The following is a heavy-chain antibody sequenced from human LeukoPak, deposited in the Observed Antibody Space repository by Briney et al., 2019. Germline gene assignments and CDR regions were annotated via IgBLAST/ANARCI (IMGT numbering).Heavy chain of an antibody. Sequence: PSETLSLTCTVSGGSISSSSYYWGWIRQPPGKGLEWNGSIYYSGSTYYNPSLKSRVTISVDTSKNQFSLKLSSVTAADTAVYYCARGLSSGYYFPPFYWGQGTLVTVSS. CDR1: GGSISSSSYY. D-gene: IGHD3-22*01. CDR2: IYYSGST. J-gene: IGHJ4*02. V-gene: IGHV4-39*07. CDR3: ARGLSSGYYFPPFY.